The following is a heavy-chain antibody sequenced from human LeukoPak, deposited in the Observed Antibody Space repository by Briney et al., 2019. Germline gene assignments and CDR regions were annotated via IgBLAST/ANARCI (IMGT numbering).Heavy chain of an antibody. CDR1: GFTFGDYA. Sequence: GGSLRLSCTASGFTFGDYAMSWVRQAPGKGLEWVGFIRSKAYGGTTEYAASVKGRFTISRDDSKSIAYLQMNSLKTEDTAVYYRTRDPYSLYCSSTSCSSGNWFDPWGQGTLVTVSS. CDR3: TRDPYSLYCSSTSCSSGNWFDP. D-gene: IGHD2-2*01. J-gene: IGHJ5*02. V-gene: IGHV3-49*04. CDR2: IRSKAYGGTT.